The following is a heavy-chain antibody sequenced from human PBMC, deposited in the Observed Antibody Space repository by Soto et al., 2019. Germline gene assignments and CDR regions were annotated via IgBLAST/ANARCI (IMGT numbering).Heavy chain of an antibody. CDR3: ATLNSFGSDY. CDR2: IYSDGSGP. Sequence: GGSLRLSCAASGFTFSNFWMHWVRQAPGKGLVWVSRIYSDGSGPMYADSVKGRFTISRDNAKSTLYLQMNSLRAEDTAVYYCATLNSFGSDYWGRGTRLTVSS. V-gene: IGHV3-74*03. D-gene: IGHD5-18*01. J-gene: IGHJ4*02. CDR1: GFTFSNFW.